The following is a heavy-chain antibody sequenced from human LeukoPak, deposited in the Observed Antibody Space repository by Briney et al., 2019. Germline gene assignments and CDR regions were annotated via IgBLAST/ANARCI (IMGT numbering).Heavy chain of an antibody. J-gene: IGHJ4*02. Sequence: PGGSLRLSCVASGFTFSSYWMTWVRQDPGKGLEWVANIKTDGSQLYYVDSVKGRFPISRDNAKNSLYLQMNSLRAEDTAVYYCARDLNWETYWGQGTLFSVSS. D-gene: IGHD7-27*01. CDR2: IKTDGSQL. V-gene: IGHV3-7*01. CDR3: ARDLNWETY. CDR1: GFTFSSYW.